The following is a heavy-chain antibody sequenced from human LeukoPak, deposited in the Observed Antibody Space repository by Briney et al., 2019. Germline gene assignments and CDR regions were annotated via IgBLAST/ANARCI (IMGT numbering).Heavy chain of an antibody. CDR1: GFTFSSYE. V-gene: IGHV3-48*03. D-gene: IGHD2-21*01. Sequence: GGSLRLSCAASGFTFSSYEMNWVRQAPGKGLEWVSYISSSGSTIYYADSVKGRFTISRDNAKNSLYLQMNSLRAEDTAVYYCARDLRAYCGGDCYLFDYWGQGTLVTVSS. CDR3: ARDLRAYCGGDCYLFDY. CDR2: ISSSGSTI. J-gene: IGHJ4*02.